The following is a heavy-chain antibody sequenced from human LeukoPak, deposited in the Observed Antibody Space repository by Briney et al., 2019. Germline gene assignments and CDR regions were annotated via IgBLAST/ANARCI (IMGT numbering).Heavy chain of an antibody. CDR2: ISASTTNT. Sequence: PGGSLRLSCAASGFTFDNYAMSWVRQAPGKGLEWVSVISASTTNTYYADSVKGRFTISRDNSKNTLYLQMNSLRGEDTGVYYCARDPVPATARHFDYWGQGTLVTVSS. CDR3: ARDPVPATARHFDY. V-gene: IGHV3-23*01. J-gene: IGHJ4*02. CDR1: GFTFDNYA. D-gene: IGHD1-1*01.